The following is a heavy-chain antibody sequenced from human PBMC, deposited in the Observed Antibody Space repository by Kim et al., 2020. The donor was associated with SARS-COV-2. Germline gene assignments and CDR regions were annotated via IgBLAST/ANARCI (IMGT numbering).Heavy chain of an antibody. CDR1: GYTFTGYY. CDR2: INPNSGGT. CDR3: AREGPVQSGYVNYYYYGMDV. V-gene: IGHV1-2*04. Sequence: ASVKVSCKASGYTFTGYYMHWVRQAPGQGLEWMGWINPNSGGTNYAQKFQGWVTMTRDTSISTAYMELSRLRSDDTAVYYCAREGPVQSGYVNYYYYGMDVWGQGTTVTVSS. D-gene: IGHD5-12*01. J-gene: IGHJ6*02.